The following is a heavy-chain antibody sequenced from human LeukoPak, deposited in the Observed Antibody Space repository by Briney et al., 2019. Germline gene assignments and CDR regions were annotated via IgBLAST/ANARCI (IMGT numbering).Heavy chain of an antibody. D-gene: IGHD3-22*01. V-gene: IGHV3-53*01. Sequence: PGGSLRLSCAASGFTFSGYAMSWVRQAPGKGLEWVSVIYSGGSTYYADSVKGRFTISRDNSKNTLYLQMNSLRAEDTAVYYCARSYYDSSGYYRWGQGTLVTVSS. J-gene: IGHJ1*01. CDR1: GFTFSGYA. CDR3: ARSYYDSSGYYR. CDR2: IYSGGST.